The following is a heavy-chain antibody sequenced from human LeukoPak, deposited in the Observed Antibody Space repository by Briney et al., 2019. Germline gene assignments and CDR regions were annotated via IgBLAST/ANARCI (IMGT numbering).Heavy chain of an antibody. CDR3: ARGLVYYMDV. CDR2: ISSSSYI. J-gene: IGHJ6*03. D-gene: IGHD2-21*01. Sequence: GGSLRLSCAASGFPFNSHSMNWVRPAPGKGLEGVSSISSSSYIYYADSVKGRFTISRDNAETSMYLQMNSLRAEDTAVYYCARGLVYYMDVWGKGTPVTVSS. V-gene: IGHV3-21*01. CDR1: GFPFNSHS.